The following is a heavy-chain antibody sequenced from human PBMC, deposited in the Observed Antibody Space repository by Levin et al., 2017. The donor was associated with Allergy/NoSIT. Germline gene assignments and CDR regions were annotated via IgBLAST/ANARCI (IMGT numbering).Heavy chain of an antibody. CDR2: ISGSGGST. D-gene: IGHD3-22*01. CDR1: GFTFSSYA. CDR3: AKDLYDSSGYYYGDAFDI. Sequence: PGGSLRLSCAASGFTFSSYAMSWVRQAPGKGLEWVSAISGSGGSTYYADSVKGRFTISRDNSKNTLYLQMNSLRAEDTAVYYCAKDLYDSSGYYYGDAFDIWGQGTMVTVSS. V-gene: IGHV3-23*01. J-gene: IGHJ3*02.